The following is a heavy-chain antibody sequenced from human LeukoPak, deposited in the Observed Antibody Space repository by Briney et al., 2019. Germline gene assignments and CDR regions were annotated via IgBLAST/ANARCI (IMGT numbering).Heavy chain of an antibody. J-gene: IGHJ6*02. Sequence: SETLSLTCTVSGGSIGSGGYYWSWIRQHPGKGLEWIGYIYYSGSTYYNPSLKSRVTISVDTSKNQFSLKLSSVTAADTAVYYCARGNYYYYGMDVWGQGTTVTVSS. CDR1: GGSIGSGGYY. CDR3: ARGNYYYYGMDV. CDR2: IYYSGST. V-gene: IGHV4-31*03.